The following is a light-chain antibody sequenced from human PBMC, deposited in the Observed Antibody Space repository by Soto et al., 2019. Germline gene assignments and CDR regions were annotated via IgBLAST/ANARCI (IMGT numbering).Light chain of an antibody. CDR1: QSVSRRY. CDR2: DAS. J-gene: IGKJ2*01. Sequence: EIVLTQSPGTLSLSPGERATLSCRASQSVSRRYLAWYQKKPGQVPRLLIHDASSRATGIPDRFSGSGSETDFTLTVSRLEPEDFAVYYCQQYGSSPVTFGQGTKVEIK. CDR3: QQYGSSPVT. V-gene: IGKV3-20*01.